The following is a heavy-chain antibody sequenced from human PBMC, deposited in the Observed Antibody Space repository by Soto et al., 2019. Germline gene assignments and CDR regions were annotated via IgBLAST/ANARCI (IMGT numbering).Heavy chain of an antibody. J-gene: IGHJ3*02. Sequence: QVQLQQSGPVLVKPSQTLSLTCAISGDSVSSNSAAWNWIRQSPSRGLEWLGRTYYRSKWYNDYAISVKSKITINPDTSKNQFSLQLDSMTPDDTAVYYCAREFVGVIAVAGADAFDIRGQGTMVAFSS. CDR3: AREFVGVIAVAGADAFDI. CDR2: TYYRSKWYN. CDR1: GDSVSSNSAA. V-gene: IGHV6-1*01. D-gene: IGHD6-19*01.